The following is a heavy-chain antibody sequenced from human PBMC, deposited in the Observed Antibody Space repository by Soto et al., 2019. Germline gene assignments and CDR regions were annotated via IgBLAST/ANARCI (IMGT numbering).Heavy chain of an antibody. V-gene: IGHV4-59*01. J-gene: IGHJ1*01. CDR3: ARGNGNSYFQH. CDR2: IYYSGST. Sequence: SETLSLTCTVSGGSISSYYWSWIRQPPGKGLEWIGYIYYSGSTNYNPSLKSRVTISVDTSKNQFSLKLSSVTAADTAVYYCARGNGNSYFQHWGQGTLVTVSS. CDR1: GGSISSYY. D-gene: IGHD2-8*01.